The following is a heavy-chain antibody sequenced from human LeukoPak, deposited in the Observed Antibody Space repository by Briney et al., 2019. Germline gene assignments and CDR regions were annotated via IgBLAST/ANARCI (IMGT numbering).Heavy chain of an antibody. V-gene: IGHV1-18*01. D-gene: IGHD1-7*01. Sequence: ASVKVSCKASGYTFTSYGISWVRQAPGQGLEWMGWISAYNGNTNYAQKLQGRVTMTTDTSTSTAYMELRSLRSDDTAVYYCARFRGYNWNYDFDYWGQGTLVTVSS. CDR1: GYTFTSYG. CDR3: ARFRGYNWNYDFDY. J-gene: IGHJ4*02. CDR2: ISAYNGNT.